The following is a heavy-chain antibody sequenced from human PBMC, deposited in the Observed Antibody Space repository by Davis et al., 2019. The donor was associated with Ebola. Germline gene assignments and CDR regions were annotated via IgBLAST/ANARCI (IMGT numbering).Heavy chain of an antibody. V-gene: IGHV1-3*01. CDR2: INAGNGNT. Sequence: ASVKVSCKASGYTFTSYAMHWVRQAPGQRLEWMGWINAGNGNTKYSQKFQGRVTMTEDTSTDTAYMELSSLRSEDTAVYYCATDYGSGSYAEYFLHWGQGTLVTVSS. CDR3: ATDYGSGSYAEYFLH. J-gene: IGHJ1*01. D-gene: IGHD3-10*01. CDR1: GYTFTSYA.